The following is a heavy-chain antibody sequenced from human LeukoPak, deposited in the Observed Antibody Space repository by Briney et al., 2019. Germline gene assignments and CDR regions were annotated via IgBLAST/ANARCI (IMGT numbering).Heavy chain of an antibody. CDR1: GFTFSTSW. D-gene: IGHD2/OR15-2a*01. CDR3: ARNMGDY. V-gene: IGHV3-7*04. J-gene: IGHJ4*02. Sequence: PGGSLRLSCAAAGFTFSTSWMTWVRQAPGKGLEWLTYINRDGSEKNYVDSVKGRLTISRDNAKNSLYLQMNSLRAEDTAVYYCARNMGDYWGQGTLVTVSS. CDR2: INRDGSEK.